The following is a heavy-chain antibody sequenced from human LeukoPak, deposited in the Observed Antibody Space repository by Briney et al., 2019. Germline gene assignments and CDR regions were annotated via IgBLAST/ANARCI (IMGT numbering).Heavy chain of an antibody. Sequence: ASVEVSCKASGYTFTGYYMHWVRQAPGQGLEWMGWINPNSGGTNYAQKFQGRVTMTRDTSISTAYMELSRLRSDDTAVYYCATIFGVAPYGMDVWGQGTTVTVSS. V-gene: IGHV1-2*02. J-gene: IGHJ6*02. CDR2: INPNSGGT. D-gene: IGHD3-3*01. CDR1: GYTFTGYY. CDR3: ATIFGVAPYGMDV.